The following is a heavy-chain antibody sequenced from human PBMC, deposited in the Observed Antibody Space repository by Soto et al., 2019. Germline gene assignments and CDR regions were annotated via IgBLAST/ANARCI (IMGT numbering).Heavy chain of an antibody. D-gene: IGHD3-22*01. CDR1: GFTFSTYG. J-gene: IGHJ5*02. Sequence: EVQLLESGGGLVQPGGSLRLSCTASGFTFSTYGMSWVRQAPGKGREWVSSLSGDGTTTYYLDSVKGRFTISRDNSRNTLSLQMNSLRTEDAAIYYCAKDISFDTSAYSSWGQGILVAVSS. CDR3: AKDISFDTSAYSS. CDR2: LSGDGTTT. V-gene: IGHV3-23*01.